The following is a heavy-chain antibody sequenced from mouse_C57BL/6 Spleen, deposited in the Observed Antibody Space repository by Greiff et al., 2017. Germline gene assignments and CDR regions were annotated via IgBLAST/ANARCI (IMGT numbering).Heavy chain of an antibody. Sequence: VQLQQPGAELVRPGSSVKLSCKASGYTFTSYWMHWVKQRPIQGLEWIGNIDPSDSETHYNQKFKDKATLTVDKSSSTAYMQLSILTSEDSAVYYCARDLPNYAMDYWGQGTSVTVSS. CDR3: ARDLPNYAMDY. D-gene: IGHD2-1*01. CDR2: IDPSDSET. V-gene: IGHV1-52*01. J-gene: IGHJ4*01. CDR1: GYTFTSYW.